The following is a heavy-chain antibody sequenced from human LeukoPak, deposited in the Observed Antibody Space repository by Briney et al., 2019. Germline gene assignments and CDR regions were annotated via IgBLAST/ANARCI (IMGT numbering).Heavy chain of an antibody. V-gene: IGHV1-69*05. CDR1: GGTFSTYS. CDR2: IIPVFGTP. J-gene: IGHJ6*03. CDR3: ARVDRYHYYLDV. Sequence: GASVKVSCEASGGTFSTYSITWVRQAPGQGLEWMGGIIPVFGTPNYAQKFQGRVTVATDESTGTAYLELSRLRSEDTAIYYCARVDRYHYYLDVWGKGTTVTVSS.